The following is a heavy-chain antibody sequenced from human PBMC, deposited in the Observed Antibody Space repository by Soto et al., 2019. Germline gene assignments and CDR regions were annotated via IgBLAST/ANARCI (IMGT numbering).Heavy chain of an antibody. D-gene: IGHD3-22*01. V-gene: IGHV1-69*01. CDR3: ARGSYDSSGYYYDY. CDR1: GGTFSSYA. J-gene: IGHJ4*02. CDR2: IIPIFGTA. Sequence: QVQLVQSGAEVKKPGSSVKVSCKASGGTFSSYAISWVRQAPGQGLEWMGGIIPIFGTANYAQKFQGRVTITADESTSTAYMELSRLRSEDTAVYYCARGSYDSSGYYYDYWGQGTLVTVSS.